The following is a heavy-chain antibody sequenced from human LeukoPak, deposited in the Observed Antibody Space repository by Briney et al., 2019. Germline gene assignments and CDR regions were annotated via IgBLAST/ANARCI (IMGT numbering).Heavy chain of an antibody. D-gene: IGHD3-10*01. CDR3: ARYGSGSTWFDR. J-gene: IGHJ5*02. V-gene: IGHV4-30-4*01. Sequence: PSQPLSLPCTVSGRFISSANYQWSCIRQPPGKSLEWIGYINYSGSTYYNPSLQSRLTKSLDTSKNHHSLNLNSVTAADTAVYCCARYGSGSTWFDRWGEGRLVSVCS. CDR1: GRFISSANYQ. CDR2: INYSGST.